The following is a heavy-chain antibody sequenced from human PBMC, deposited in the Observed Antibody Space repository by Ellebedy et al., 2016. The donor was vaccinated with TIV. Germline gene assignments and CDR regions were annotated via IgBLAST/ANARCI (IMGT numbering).Heavy chain of an antibody. V-gene: IGHV3-66*01. J-gene: IGHJ4*02. D-gene: IGHD5-18*01. CDR2: IYSGGAT. CDR1: GFTFSTYS. CDR3: ARKYIYGFD. Sequence: GESLKISCVASGFTFSTYSMNWARQAPGKGLEWVSVIYSGGATSYADSVKGRFTISRDNSKNTLYLQMNSLRVEDTAVYYCARKYIYGFDWGQGTLVTVSS.